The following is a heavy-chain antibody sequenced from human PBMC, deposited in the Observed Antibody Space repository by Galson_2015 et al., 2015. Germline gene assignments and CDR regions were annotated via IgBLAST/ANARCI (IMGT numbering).Heavy chain of an antibody. CDR3: ARGLGSTNKRDHRFDS. J-gene: IGHJ5*01. CDR2: ISSVSSSI. CDR1: GFIFGTQS. V-gene: IGHV3-48*02. Sequence: SLRLSCAASGFIFGTQSMNWVRQAPGKGLEWVSYISSVSSSINYADSVKGRFTIYRDNAQNSLYLQMNNLRDEDTAVYYCARGLGSTNKRDHRFDSWGQGTLVTV. D-gene: IGHD2-8*01.